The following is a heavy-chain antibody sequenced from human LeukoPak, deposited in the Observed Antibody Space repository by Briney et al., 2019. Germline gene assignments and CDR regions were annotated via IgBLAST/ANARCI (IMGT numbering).Heavy chain of an antibody. CDR3: AKDWEIAYFDY. V-gene: IGHV3-7*03. J-gene: IGHJ4*02. CDR1: GFTFGSYW. Sequence: GGSLRLSCAASGFTFGSYWMNWVRQAPGKWLEWVANIKQDESEKYYVDSVKGRFTISRDNAKNSLYLQMNSLRAEDTAVYYCAKDWEIAYFDYWGQGTLVTVSS. D-gene: IGHD1-26*01. CDR2: IKQDESEK.